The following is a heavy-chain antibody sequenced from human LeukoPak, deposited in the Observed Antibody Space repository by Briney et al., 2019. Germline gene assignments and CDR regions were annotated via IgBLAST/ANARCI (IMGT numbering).Heavy chain of an antibody. J-gene: IGHJ4*02. D-gene: IGHD3-22*01. V-gene: IGHV4-34*01. CDR2: INHSGST. CDR1: GFTFSRNW. Sequence: GSLRLSCAASGFTFSRNWMSWVRQAPGKGLEWIGEINHSGSTNYNPSLKSRVTISVDTSKNQFSLKLSSVTAADTAVYYCARRGFYYYDSSGRLFDYWGQGTLVTVSS. CDR3: ARRGFYYYDSSGRLFDY.